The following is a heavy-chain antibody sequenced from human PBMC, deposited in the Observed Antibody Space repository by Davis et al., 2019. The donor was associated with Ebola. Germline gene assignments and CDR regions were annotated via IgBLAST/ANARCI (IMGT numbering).Heavy chain of an antibody. J-gene: IGHJ3*02. CDR1: GNSFTSHW. CDR3: ASLRRTITGMDDSFDI. CDR2: IYTGDSDT. V-gene: IGHV5-51*01. Sequence: GESLKISCKDSGNSFTSHWIGWVRQMPGKGLEWMGLIYTGDSDTRYSPSFRGQVTISADKSTKTDFLQWSSLKASDTAMYYCASLRRTITGMDDSFDIWGQGTMVTVSS. D-gene: IGHD2-8*02.